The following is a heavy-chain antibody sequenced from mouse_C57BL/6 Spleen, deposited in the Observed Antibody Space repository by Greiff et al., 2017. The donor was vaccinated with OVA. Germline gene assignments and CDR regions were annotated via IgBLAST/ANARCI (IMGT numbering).Heavy chain of an antibody. CDR2: IYPGSGST. D-gene: IGHD1-1*01. Sequence: QVQLQQSGAELVKPGASVKMSCKASGYTFTSYWITWVKQRPGQGLEWIGDIYPGSGSTNYNEKFKSKATLTVDTSSSTAYMQLSSLTSEDSAVYYGARNYYGSRGVYAMDYWGQGTSVTVSS. V-gene: IGHV1-55*01. CDR1: GYTFTSYW. J-gene: IGHJ4*01. CDR3: ARNYYGSRGVYAMDY.